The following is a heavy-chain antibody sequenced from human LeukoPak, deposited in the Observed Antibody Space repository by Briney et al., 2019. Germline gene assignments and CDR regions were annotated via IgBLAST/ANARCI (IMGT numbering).Heavy chain of an antibody. Sequence: ASVKVSCKASGYMFANYGITWVRQAPGQGLEWMGWINPNSGGTNYAQKFQGRVTMTRDTSISTAYMELSRLRSDDTAVYYCARVLEVPVAYYYYYGMDVWGQGTTVTVSS. CDR2: INPNSGGT. V-gene: IGHV1-2*02. D-gene: IGHD4-23*01. J-gene: IGHJ6*02. CDR1: GYMFANYG. CDR3: ARVLEVPVAYYYYYGMDV.